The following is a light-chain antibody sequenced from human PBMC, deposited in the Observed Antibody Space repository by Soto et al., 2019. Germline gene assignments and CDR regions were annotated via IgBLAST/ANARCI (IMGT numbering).Light chain of an antibody. CDR1: SAPISTTYY. CDR2: STN. V-gene: IGLV8-61*01. CDR3: VLYMGSGAYL. J-gene: IGLJ1*01. Sequence: QTVVIQESSLSVSPGGTVTLTCGLSSAPISTTYYPAWYQQTPGQAPRTLIYSTNTRSSGVPDRFSGSIRGNKAALTITGAQAEDEAEYHCVLYMGSGAYLFGPGTKVTVL.